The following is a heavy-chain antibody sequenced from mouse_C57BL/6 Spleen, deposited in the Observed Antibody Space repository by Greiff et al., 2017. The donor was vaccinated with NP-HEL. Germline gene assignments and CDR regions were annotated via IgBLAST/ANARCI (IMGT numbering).Heavy chain of an antibody. D-gene: IGHD2-3*01. Sequence: QVQLQQSGAELVRPGASVTLSCKASGYTFTDYEMHWVKQTPVHGLEWIGAIDPETGGTAYNQKFKGKAILTADKSSSTAYMELRSLTSEDSAVYYCTRDGYQAWFAYWGQGTLVTVSA. J-gene: IGHJ3*01. V-gene: IGHV1-15*01. CDR2: IDPETGGT. CDR3: TRDGYQAWFAY. CDR1: GYTFTDYE.